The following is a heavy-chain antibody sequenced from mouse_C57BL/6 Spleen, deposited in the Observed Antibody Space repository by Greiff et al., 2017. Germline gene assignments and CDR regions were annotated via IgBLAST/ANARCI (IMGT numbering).Heavy chain of an antibody. V-gene: IGHV1-82*01. CDR3: ARSGGSRWYFDV. D-gene: IGHD1-1*01. CDR1: GYAFSSSW. CDR2: IYPGDGDT. Sequence: QVQLQQSGPELVKPGASVKISCKASGYAFSSSWMNWVKQRPGKGLEWIGRIYPGDGDTNYNGKFKGKATLTADKSSSTAYMQLSSLTSEDSAVYFCARSGGSRWYFDVWGTGTTVTVSS. J-gene: IGHJ1*03.